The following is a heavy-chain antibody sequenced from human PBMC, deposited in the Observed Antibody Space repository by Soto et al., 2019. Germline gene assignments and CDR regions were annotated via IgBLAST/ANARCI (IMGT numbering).Heavy chain of an antibody. J-gene: IGHJ4*02. CDR2: ISGSGDST. V-gene: IGHV3-23*01. D-gene: IGHD6-13*01. CDR1: GFTFSSYA. Sequence: EVQLLDSGGGLVQTGGSLRLSCAASGFTFSSYAMNWARQAPGKGLEWVSVISGSGDSTYYADSVKGRFTISRDNSKNTLYLQMNSLRAEDTAVYYCARRGPGTYFDYWGQGTLVTVSS. CDR3: ARRGPGTYFDY.